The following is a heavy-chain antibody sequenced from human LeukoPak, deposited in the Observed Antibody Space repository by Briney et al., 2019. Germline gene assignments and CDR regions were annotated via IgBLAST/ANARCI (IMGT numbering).Heavy chain of an antibody. CDR3: ARSLFYYDRSGYQIDY. D-gene: IGHD3-22*01. CDR2: ISAYNGNT. Sequence: ASVKVSCKASGYTFTSYGISWVRQAPGQGLEWMGWISAYNGNTNYAQKLQGRVTMTTDTSTSTAYMELRSLRSDDTAVYYCARSLFYYDRSGYQIDYWGQGTLVTVSS. J-gene: IGHJ4*02. V-gene: IGHV1-18*01. CDR1: GYTFTSYG.